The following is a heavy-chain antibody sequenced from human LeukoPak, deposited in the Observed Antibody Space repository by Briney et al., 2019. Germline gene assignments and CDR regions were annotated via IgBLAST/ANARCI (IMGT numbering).Heavy chain of an antibody. Sequence: SETLSLTCAVSAYSISCDYYWGWIRQPPGKGLEWIGTIYHSGTTYYNPSLKSRVTISVDTSKNQFSLKLSSVTAADTAVYYCARESVSSGTNWFDPWGHGTLVAVSS. D-gene: IGHD3-10*01. V-gene: IGHV4-38-2*02. J-gene: IGHJ5*02. CDR2: IYHSGTT. CDR3: ARESVSSGTNWFDP. CDR1: AYSISCDYY.